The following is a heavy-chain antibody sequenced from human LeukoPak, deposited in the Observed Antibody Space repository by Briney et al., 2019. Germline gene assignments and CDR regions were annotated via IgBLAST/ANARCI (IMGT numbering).Heavy chain of an antibody. Sequence: NPSETLSLTCTVSGGSISSGDYYWSWIRQPPGKGLEWIGYIYYSGSTYYNPSLKSRVTISVDTSKNQFSLKLSSVTAADTAVYYCARVIGGSGWYYFDCWGQGTLVTVSS. CDR3: ARVIGGSGWYYFDC. V-gene: IGHV4-30-4*02. D-gene: IGHD6-19*01. CDR1: GGSISSGDYY. J-gene: IGHJ4*02. CDR2: IYYSGST.